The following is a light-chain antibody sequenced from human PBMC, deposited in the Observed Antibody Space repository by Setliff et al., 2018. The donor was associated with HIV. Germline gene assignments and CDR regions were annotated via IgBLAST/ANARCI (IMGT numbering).Light chain of an antibody. CDR1: SSNIGRNT. J-gene: IGLJ2*01. CDR2: NNN. V-gene: IGLV1-44*01. Sequence: VLPQPPSASGTPGQRVTISCSGSSSNIGRNTVSWYQHLPGSAPKLFIYNNNQRPSGVPDRFSGSKSGTSASLAISGLQSEDEAYYYCAAWDARLKGAVFGGGTRSPS. CDR3: AAWDARLKGAV.